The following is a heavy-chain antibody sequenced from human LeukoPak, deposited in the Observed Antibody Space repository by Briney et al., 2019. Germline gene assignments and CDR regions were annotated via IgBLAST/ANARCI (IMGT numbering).Heavy chain of an antibody. V-gene: IGHV3-7*01. CDR3: ANLGYSD. J-gene: IGHJ4*02. CDR2: IKDDGSDR. D-gene: IGHD5-12*01. CDR1: RFTFNNAW. Sequence: GGSLRLSCAASRFTFNNAWMSWVRQAPGKGLEWVATIKDDGSDRYYVDSVKGRFTISRDNAKKSLYLQMNSLRVEDTAVYYCANLGYSDGGQGTLVTVSS.